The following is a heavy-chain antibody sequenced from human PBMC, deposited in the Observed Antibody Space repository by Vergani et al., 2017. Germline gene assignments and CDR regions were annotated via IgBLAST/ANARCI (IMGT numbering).Heavy chain of an antibody. CDR1: GFTFSSYS. CDR3: ARDQVRATIDAFDI. CDR2: ISSSSSYI. J-gene: IGHJ3*02. Sequence: EVQLVESGGGLVKPGGSLRLSCAASGFTFSSYSMNWVRQAPGKGLEWVSSISSSSSYIYYADSVKGRFTISRDNAKNSLYLQMNSLRAEDTAVYYCARDQVRATIDAFDIWGQGTMVTVSS. D-gene: IGHD1-26*01. V-gene: IGHV3-21*01.